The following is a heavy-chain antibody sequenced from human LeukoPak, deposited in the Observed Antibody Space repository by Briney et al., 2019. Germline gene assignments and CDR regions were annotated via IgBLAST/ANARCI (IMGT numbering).Heavy chain of an antibody. Sequence: SETLSLTCAVSGVSISSGGFSWSWIRQAPGKGLEWLGFLYYSGSTHYNPSLKSRVTISVDTSKNQFSLKLSSVTAADTAVYYCARDPKPPYSSSWYYFDYWGQGTLDTVSS. D-gene: IGHD6-13*01. CDR2: LYYSGST. CDR3: ARDPKPPYSSSWYYFDY. V-gene: IGHV4-30-4*07. CDR1: GVSISSGGFS. J-gene: IGHJ4*02.